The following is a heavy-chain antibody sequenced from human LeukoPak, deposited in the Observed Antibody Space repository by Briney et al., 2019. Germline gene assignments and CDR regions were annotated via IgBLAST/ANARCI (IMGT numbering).Heavy chain of an antibody. Sequence: SVKVSCKASGGTFSSYAISWVRQAPGQGLEWMGGIIPIFGTANYAQKFQGRVTITADESTSTAYMELSSLRSEDTAVYYCARVHRGDNSSGWYWGLCGYYYGMDVWGKGTTVTVSS. CDR3: ARVHRGDNSSGWYWGLCGYYYGMDV. D-gene: IGHD6-19*01. J-gene: IGHJ6*04. CDR2: IIPIFGTA. CDR1: GGTFSSYA. V-gene: IGHV1-69*01.